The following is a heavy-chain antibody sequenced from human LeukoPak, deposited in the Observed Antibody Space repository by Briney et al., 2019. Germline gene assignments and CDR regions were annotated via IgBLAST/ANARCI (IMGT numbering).Heavy chain of an antibody. CDR2: INPSGGST. V-gene: IGHV1-46*01. Sequence: ASVKVSCKASGYTFTSYYMHWVRQAPGQGLEWMGIINPSGGSTSYAQKFQGRVTMTRDTSTSTVYMELSSLRSDDTAVYYCASDPSSGWPLDYWGQGTLVTVSS. CDR1: GYTFTSYY. D-gene: IGHD6-19*01. J-gene: IGHJ4*02. CDR3: ASDPSSGWPLDY.